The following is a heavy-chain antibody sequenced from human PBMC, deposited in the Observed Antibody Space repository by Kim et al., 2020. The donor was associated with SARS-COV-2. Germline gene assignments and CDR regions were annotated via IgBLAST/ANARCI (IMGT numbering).Heavy chain of an antibody. CDR1: GCSISNYY. J-gene: IGHJ4*02. CDR3: VKGEYYADPFDS. Sequence: SETLSLTCIVSGCSISNYYWSWIRQPPGKGLEWIAYIYNTGSTKYNPALKNRVSISVNTSKNQFSLKVTSVSAADTAVYYCVKGEYYADPFDSWGQGTL. D-gene: IGHD3-10*01. CDR2: IYNTGST. V-gene: IGHV4-4*09.